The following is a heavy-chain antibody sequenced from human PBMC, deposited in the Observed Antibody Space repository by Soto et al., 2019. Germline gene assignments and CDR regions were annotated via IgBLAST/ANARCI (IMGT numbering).Heavy chain of an antibody. CDR2: IYPGDSDT. Sequence: GESLKISCKGSGYSFTSYWIGWVRQMPGKGLEWMGIIYPGDSDTRYSPSFQGQVTISADKSISTAYLQWSSLKASDTAMYYCARLQVYYDSSGYYYAFGPFDYWGQGTLVTVSS. J-gene: IGHJ4*02. CDR1: GYSFTSYW. V-gene: IGHV5-51*01. D-gene: IGHD3-22*01. CDR3: ARLQVYYDSSGYYYAFGPFDY.